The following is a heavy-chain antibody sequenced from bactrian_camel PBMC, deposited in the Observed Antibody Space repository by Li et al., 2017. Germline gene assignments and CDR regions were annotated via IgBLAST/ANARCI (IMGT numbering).Heavy chain of an antibody. CDR1: GFTYNFYC. J-gene: IGHJ4*01. CDR3: AARPVNTRACVAGGRYEFGY. Sequence: HVQLVESGGGSVQPGGSLRLSCAISGFTYNFYCVAWFRQPPGKEREGVAAVDFDGSPYYADSVKGRFTISKDKAKHTLSLQMDNLRPEDTAMYYCAARPVNTRACVAGGRYEFGYWGQGTQVTVS. V-gene: IGHV3S6*01. D-gene: IGHD1*01. CDR2: VDFDGSP.